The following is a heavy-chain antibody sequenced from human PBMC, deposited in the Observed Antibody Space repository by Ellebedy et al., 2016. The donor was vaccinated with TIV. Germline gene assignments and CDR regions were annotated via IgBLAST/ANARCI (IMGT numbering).Heavy chain of an antibody. CDR3: AKSDCTSTSCYTLDY. CDR1: GFTFSNYA. D-gene: IGHD2-2*02. V-gene: IGHV3-23*01. Sequence: GESLKISXAASGFTFSNYAMTWVRQAPGKGLEWVSVISDSAGGTDYAGSVRGRFTISRDNFKNTLSLQMNSLRVEDTAVYYCAKSDCTSTSCYTLDYWGQGTLVTVSS. CDR2: ISDSAGGT. J-gene: IGHJ4*02.